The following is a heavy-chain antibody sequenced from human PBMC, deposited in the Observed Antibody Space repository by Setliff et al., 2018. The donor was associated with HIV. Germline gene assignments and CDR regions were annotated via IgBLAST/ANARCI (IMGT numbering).Heavy chain of an antibody. V-gene: IGHV4-39*01. CDR1: GGSFTSRSYY. D-gene: IGHD3-3*01. CDR2: IFYSGIT. Sequence: SETLSLTCTASGGSFTSRSYYWGWIRQPPGKGLEWIGSIFYSGITYYNPSLKSRVTISVDTSKNQFSLNLTSVTAVDTAVYYCARSKTFYDFWGGYYTHGAFKIWGLGTMGTVSS. CDR3: ARSKTFYDFWGGYYTHGAFKI. J-gene: IGHJ3*02.